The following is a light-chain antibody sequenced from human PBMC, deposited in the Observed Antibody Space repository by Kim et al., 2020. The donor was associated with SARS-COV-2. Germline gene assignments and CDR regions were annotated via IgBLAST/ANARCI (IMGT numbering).Light chain of an antibody. Sequence: EIVMTQSPATLSVSPGERATLSCRASQSVSSNLAWYQEKPGQAPRLLIYDASTRATGIPARFSGSGSGTEFTLTISSLQSEDFAVYYCQHYKNWPLTFGAGTKVDIK. CDR3: QHYKNWPLT. V-gene: IGKV3-15*01. CDR2: DAS. J-gene: IGKJ4*01. CDR1: QSVSSN.